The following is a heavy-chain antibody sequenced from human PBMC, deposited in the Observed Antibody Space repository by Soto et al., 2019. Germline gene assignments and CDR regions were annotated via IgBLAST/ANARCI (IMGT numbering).Heavy chain of an antibody. J-gene: IGHJ3*02. CDR1: GYAFSYHY. CDR2: TRNRANRYTT. Sequence: GGCMRLSCAASGYAFSYHYMDWDRKDQGKGLEWVGRTRNRANRYTTEYAASVKGRLTISRDDSKNSLYLQMNSLETEDTAVYYCTRVRSSTWGLDAFDIWGQGVMVTVSS. V-gene: IGHV3-72*01. CDR3: TRVRSSTWGLDAFDI. D-gene: IGHD6-13*01.